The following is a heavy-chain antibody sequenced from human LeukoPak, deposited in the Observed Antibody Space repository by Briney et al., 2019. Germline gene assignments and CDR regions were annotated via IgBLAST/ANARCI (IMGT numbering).Heavy chain of an antibody. J-gene: IGHJ4*02. V-gene: IGHV3-7*03. D-gene: IGHD3-10*01. CDR1: GFTFSSYW. CDR3: AKAKDYYGSGQFDY. Sequence: PGGSLRLSCAASGFTFSSYWMSWVRQAPGKGLEWVANIKQDGSEKYYVDSVKGRFTISRDNSKNTLYLQMNSLRAEDTAVYYCAKAKDYYGSGQFDYWGQGTLVTVSS. CDR2: IKQDGSEK.